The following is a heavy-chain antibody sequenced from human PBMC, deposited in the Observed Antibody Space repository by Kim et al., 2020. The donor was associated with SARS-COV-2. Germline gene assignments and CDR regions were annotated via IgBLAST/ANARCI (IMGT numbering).Heavy chain of an antibody. CDR3: ARGSRVTSHAPY. CDR1: GFNFREFE. CDR2: ISSHGDIA. D-gene: IGHD2-21*02. V-gene: IGHV3-48*03. J-gene: IGHJ4*02. Sequence: GGSLRLSCAGSGFNFREFEMSWVRQSPGKGLEWVAYISSHGDIAYYADSVKGRFTISRDNAENSLSLEMDTLRVEDSGTYYCARGSRVTSHAPYSGQGT.